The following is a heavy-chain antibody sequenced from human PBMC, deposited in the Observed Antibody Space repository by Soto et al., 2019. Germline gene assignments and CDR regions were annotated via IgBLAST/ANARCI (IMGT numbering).Heavy chain of an antibody. D-gene: IGHD6-6*01. CDR3: AGLYTSSPFFDS. CDR1: GVSISAYY. J-gene: IGHJ4*02. Sequence: PSETLSLTXTVSGVSISAYYWSWIRQPPGEALEWIGFIYNSGSTHYNPSLKSRVTMSIDTSKNQFSLKLSSVTAADTAMYYCAGLYTSSPFFDSWGQGTLVTVSS. CDR2: IYNSGST. V-gene: IGHV4-59*01.